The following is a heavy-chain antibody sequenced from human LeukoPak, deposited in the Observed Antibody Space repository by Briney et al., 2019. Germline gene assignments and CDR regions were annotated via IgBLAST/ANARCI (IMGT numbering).Heavy chain of an antibody. CDR1: GFTFSSYW. CDR2: IKQDGSEK. J-gene: IGHJ4*02. V-gene: IGHV3-7*01. Sequence: PGGSLRLSCAASGFTFSSYWMSWVRQAPGKGLEWVANIKQDGSEKYYVDSVKGRFTISRDNAKNSLYLQMNSLRAEDTAVYYCARAPEFVYDSSGYSDWGQGTLVTVSS. D-gene: IGHD3-22*01. CDR3: ARAPEFVYDSSGYSD.